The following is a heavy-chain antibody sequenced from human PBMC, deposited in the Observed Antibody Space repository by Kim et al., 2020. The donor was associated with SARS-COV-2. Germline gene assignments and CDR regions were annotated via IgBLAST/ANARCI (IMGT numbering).Heavy chain of an antibody. CDR1: GFTFSNAW. CDR3: TTAGRTSCYCEGY. D-gene: IGHD2-2*01. V-gene: IGHV3-15*01. Sequence: LSLTCAASGFTFSNAWMSWVRQAPGKGLEWVGRIKSKTDGGTTDYAAPVKGRFTISRDDSKNTLYLQMNSLKTEDTAVYYCTTAGRTSCYCEGYWGQGTLVTVSS. CDR2: IKSKTDGGTT. J-gene: IGHJ4*02.